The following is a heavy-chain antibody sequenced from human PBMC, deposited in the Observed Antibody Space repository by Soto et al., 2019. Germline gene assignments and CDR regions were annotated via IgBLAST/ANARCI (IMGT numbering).Heavy chain of an antibody. D-gene: IGHD3-22*01. Sequence: HGGSTRLSCAASGFTFDDYTMHWVRQAPGKGLEWVSLISWDGGSTYYADSVKGRFTISRDNSKNSLYLQMNSLRTEDTALYYCAKDYYDSSGPDYWGQGTLVTVSS. J-gene: IGHJ4*02. CDR1: GFTFDDYT. CDR2: ISWDGGST. CDR3: AKDYYDSSGPDY. V-gene: IGHV3-43*01.